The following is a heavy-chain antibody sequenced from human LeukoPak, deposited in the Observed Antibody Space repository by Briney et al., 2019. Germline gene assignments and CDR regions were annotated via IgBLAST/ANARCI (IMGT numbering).Heavy chain of an antibody. D-gene: IGHD2-15*01. CDR2: IKSKTDGGTT. Sequence: GGSLRLSCAATGFTFSNAWMSWVRQAPGKGLEWAGRIKSKTDGGTTDYAAPVKGRFTISRDDSKNTLYLQMNSLKTEDTAVYYCTTAGRVVVAATSSTSVDYWGQGTLVTVSS. J-gene: IGHJ4*02. CDR1: GFTFSNAW. CDR3: TTAGRVVVAATSSTSVDY. V-gene: IGHV3-15*01.